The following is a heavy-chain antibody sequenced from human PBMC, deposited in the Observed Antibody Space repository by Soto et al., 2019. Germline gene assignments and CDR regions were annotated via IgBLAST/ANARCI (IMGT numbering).Heavy chain of an antibody. J-gene: IGHJ4*02. D-gene: IGHD3-10*01. V-gene: IGHV3-33*01. CDR2: IWYDGSNK. Sequence: QVQLVESGGGVVQPGRSLRLSCAASGFTFSSYGMHWVRQAPGKGLEWVAVIWYDGSNKYYADSVKGRFTISRDNSKNTLDLQMNSLRAEDTAVYYCARANYYGSGNFLDYWGQGTLVTVSS. CDR1: GFTFSSYG. CDR3: ARANYYGSGNFLDY.